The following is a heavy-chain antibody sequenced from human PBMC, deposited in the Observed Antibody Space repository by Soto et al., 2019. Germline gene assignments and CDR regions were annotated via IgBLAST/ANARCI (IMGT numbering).Heavy chain of an antibody. J-gene: IGHJ3*02. CDR3: AKDPSYSSSWYGAFDI. CDR1: GFTFSSYG. Sequence: PGGSLRLSCAASGFTFSSYGMHWVRQAPGKGLEWVSAISGSGGSTYYADSVKGRFTISRDNSKNTLYLQMNSLRAEDTAVYYCAKDPSYSSSWYGAFDIWGQGTMVTVSS. CDR2: ISGSGGST. D-gene: IGHD6-13*01. V-gene: IGHV3-23*01.